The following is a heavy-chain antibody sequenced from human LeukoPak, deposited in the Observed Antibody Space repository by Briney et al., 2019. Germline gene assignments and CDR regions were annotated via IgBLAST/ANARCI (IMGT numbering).Heavy chain of an antibody. CDR3: SRDFNGRNDF. Sequence: GGSLRLSCAASGFTFSSNWMHWVRQGPGKGLVWVSRINPDGSRTDYAESVKGRFSISRDNAKNTLSLEMNSLGDEDTAVYYCSRDFNGRNDFWGQGTLVTVSS. V-gene: IGHV3-74*01. D-gene: IGHD1-14*01. J-gene: IGHJ4*02. CDR2: INPDGSRT. CDR1: GFTFSSNW.